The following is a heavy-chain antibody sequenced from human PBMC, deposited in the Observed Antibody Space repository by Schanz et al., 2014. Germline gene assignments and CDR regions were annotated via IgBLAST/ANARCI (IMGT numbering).Heavy chain of an antibody. CDR3: ARDDRAYYYGMDV. D-gene: IGHD3-22*01. CDR1: GYTFSDYY. Sequence: QLMQSGSEVRKPGASVKVSCKASGYTFSDYYIHWVRQAPGQGLEWMGWINPNTGGTNFAQKFQGWVTVTRDTSISTVYMELSRVTYEDTAVYYCARDDRAYYYGMDVWGQGTTVTVSS. V-gene: IGHV1-2*04. J-gene: IGHJ6*02. CDR2: INPNTGGT.